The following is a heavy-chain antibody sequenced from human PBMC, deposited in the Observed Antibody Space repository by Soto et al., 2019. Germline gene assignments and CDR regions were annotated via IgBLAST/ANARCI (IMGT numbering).Heavy chain of an antibody. CDR1: GLSLTAGGAG. D-gene: IGHD2-21*01. V-gene: IGHV2-5*02. J-gene: IGHJ4*02. CDR3: ALRNTAHIGFGLVDH. CDR2: VYWDDDK. Sequence: QITLKESGPTLVKPTQTLTLTCSVSGLSLTAGGAGVAWIRHPPGKALEWLGIVYWDDDKNYSPPLQTRLTITKDTSNTQVVLTLTRMAPADTATYYCALRNTAHIGFGLVDHWGQGTLVTVSS.